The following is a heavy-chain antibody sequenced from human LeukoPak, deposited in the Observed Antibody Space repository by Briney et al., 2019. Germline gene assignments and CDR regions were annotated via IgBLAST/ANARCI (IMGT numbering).Heavy chain of an antibody. V-gene: IGHV3-30*18. D-gene: IGHD3-10*01. J-gene: IGHJ2*01. CDR2: ISYDGSNK. Sequence: GGSLRLSCAASGFTFSSYGMHWVRQAPGKGLEWVAVISYDGSNKYYADSVKGRFTISRDNSKNTLYLQMDSLRAEDTAVYYCAKAYYSKGLWWYFDLWGRGTLVTVSS. CDR1: GFTFSSYG. CDR3: AKAYYSKGLWWYFDL.